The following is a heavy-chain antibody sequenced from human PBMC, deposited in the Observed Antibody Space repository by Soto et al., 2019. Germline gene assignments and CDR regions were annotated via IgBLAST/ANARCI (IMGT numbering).Heavy chain of an antibody. CDR2: IDRDESAK. Sequence: GGSLRLSCAASGFTFSSDWMSWVRLAPGKGLEWVANIDRDESAKNYVDSVKGRFTISRDNAKSSLYLQMNNLRADDTAVYYCTRGIHWGQGSLVTSPQ. CDR1: GFTFSSDW. CDR3: TRGIH. V-gene: IGHV3-7*01. J-gene: IGHJ4*02.